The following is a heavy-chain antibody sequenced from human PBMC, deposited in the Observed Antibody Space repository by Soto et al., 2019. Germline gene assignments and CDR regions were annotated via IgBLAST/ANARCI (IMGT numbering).Heavy chain of an antibody. J-gene: IGHJ4*02. CDR1: GFSVNDNY. CDR2: IFTRGTA. D-gene: IGHD3-22*01. V-gene: IGHV3-53*01. CDR3: TKLWGYYFES. Sequence: GGSLRLSCTASGFSVNDNYMAWVRQAPGKSPEWVAVIFTRGTAHYADSVTGRFTFSRDNSKRTLNLQLNNLRAEDTAVYYCTKLWGYYFESWGPGTMVTVYS.